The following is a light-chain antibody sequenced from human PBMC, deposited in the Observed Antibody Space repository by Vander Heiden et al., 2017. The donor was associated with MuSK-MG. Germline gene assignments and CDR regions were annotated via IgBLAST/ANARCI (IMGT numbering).Light chain of an antibody. V-gene: IGKV1-27*01. CDR2: AAS. CDR3: QKDNSAPRT. J-gene: IGKJ1*01. CDR1: QGISNY. Sequence: DIQMTQSPSSLSASVGDRVTITCRESQGISNYLAWYQQKPGKVPKLLIYAASTLQSGVPSRFSGSGSGTDFTLTISSLQPEDVATYYCQKDNSAPRTFGQGTKVEIK.